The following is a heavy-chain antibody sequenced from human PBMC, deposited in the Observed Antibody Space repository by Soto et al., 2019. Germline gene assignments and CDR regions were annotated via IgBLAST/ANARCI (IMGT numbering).Heavy chain of an antibody. V-gene: IGHV4-34*01. CDR1: GGSFSDYY. Sequence: QVQLQQWGAGLLKPSETLSLNCAVYGGSFSDYYWSWIRQPPGKGLEWIGQINHSGSTNYNPSLKSRFTISVDTSKSQFSLKLSSVTAADTAVYYCARTSRFDYWGQGTLVTVSS. CDR2: INHSGST. J-gene: IGHJ4*02. CDR3: ARTSRFDY. D-gene: IGHD6-6*01.